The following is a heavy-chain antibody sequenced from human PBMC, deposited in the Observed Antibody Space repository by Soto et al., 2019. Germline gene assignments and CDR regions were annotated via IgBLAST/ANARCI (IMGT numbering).Heavy chain of an antibody. CDR1: GYTFTSYY. CDR3: ARGSNSWSYY. J-gene: IGHJ4*02. CDR2: INPSGGST. D-gene: IGHD6-13*01. Sequence: ASVKVSCKASGYTFTSYYIHWVRQAPGQGLEWMGSINPSGGSTSYVQNFQGRVSMTRDTSTSTVYMELSSLRPEDTAVYYCARGSNSWSYYWGQGTLVTVSS. V-gene: IGHV1-46*01.